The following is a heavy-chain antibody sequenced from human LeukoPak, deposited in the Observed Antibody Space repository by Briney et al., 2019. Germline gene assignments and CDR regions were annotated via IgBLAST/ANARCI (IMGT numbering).Heavy chain of an antibody. Sequence: GGSLRLSCAASGFTFSSYWMNWARQAPGKGLEWVSAISGSGGSTYYADSVKGRFTISRDNSKNTLYLQMNSLRAEDTAVYYCAKDSTEFGYWGQGTLVTVSS. CDR1: GFTFSSYW. CDR3: AKDSTEFGY. CDR2: ISGSGGST. V-gene: IGHV3-23*01. D-gene: IGHD3-16*01. J-gene: IGHJ4*02.